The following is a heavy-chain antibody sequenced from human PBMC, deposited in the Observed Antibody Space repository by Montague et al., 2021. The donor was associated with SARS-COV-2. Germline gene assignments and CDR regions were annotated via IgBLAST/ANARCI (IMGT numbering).Heavy chain of an antibody. Sequence: SLRLSCAASGFTVNTYALGWVRQAPGKGLEWVSIITSSGGSPEYACSXXGLFPLSRDNSKNTLYLQMNSLRAEDTAVYYCAKGMATILDSFDFWGQGTMVAVSS. CDR1: GFTVNTYA. J-gene: IGHJ3*01. V-gene: IGHV3-23*01. CDR3: AKGMATILDSFDF. D-gene: IGHD5-24*01. CDR2: ITSSGGSP.